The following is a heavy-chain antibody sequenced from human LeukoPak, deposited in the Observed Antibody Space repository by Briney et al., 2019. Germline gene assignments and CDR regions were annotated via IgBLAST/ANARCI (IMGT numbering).Heavy chain of an antibody. CDR2: MNPNSGNT. CDR3: ARAPEWGKSNYYYYYMDV. V-gene: IGHV1-8*01. J-gene: IGHJ6*03. CDR1: GYTFTSYD. Sequence: ASVKVSCKASGYTFTSYDINWVRQATGQGLEWMGWMNPNSGNTGYAQKFQGRVTMTRNSSIGTAYMELSSLRSEDTAVYYCARAPEWGKSNYYYYYMDVWGKGTTVTVSS. D-gene: IGHD1-26*01.